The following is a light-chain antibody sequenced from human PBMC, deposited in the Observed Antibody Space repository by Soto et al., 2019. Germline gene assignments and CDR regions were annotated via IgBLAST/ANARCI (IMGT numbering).Light chain of an antibody. CDR2: GAS. CDR1: QSVSSNY. CDR3: QHYGSSPRT. J-gene: IGKJ1*01. V-gene: IGKV3-20*01. Sequence: EIVLTQSPGTLSLSPGERATLSCRASQSVSSNYLAWYQQKPGQAPRPLIYGASSRAIGIPDRFSGSGAGTDFTLTISRLEPEDFAVYYCQHYGSSPRTFGQGTKV.